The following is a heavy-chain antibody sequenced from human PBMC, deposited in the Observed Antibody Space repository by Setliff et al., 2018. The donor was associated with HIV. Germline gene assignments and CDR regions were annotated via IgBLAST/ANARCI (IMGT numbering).Heavy chain of an antibody. CDR2: IYTSGSINYNPSGST. Sequence: PSETLSLTCTVSGGSMSSYYWSWIRQPAGKGLEWIGRIYTSGSINYNPSGSTNYNPSLKSRVTMSVDTSKNQFSLKLSSVAAGDTAVYYCAKLTPFDYWGQGTLVT. J-gene: IGHJ4*02. V-gene: IGHV4-4*07. CDR1: GGSMSSYY. D-gene: IGHD7-27*01. CDR3: AKLTPFDY.